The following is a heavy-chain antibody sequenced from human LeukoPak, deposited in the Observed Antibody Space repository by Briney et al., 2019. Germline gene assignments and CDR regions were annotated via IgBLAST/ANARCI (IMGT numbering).Heavy chain of an antibody. Sequence: GASVKVSCKASGGTFSSYAISWVRQAPGQGLEWMGRIIPILGIANYAQKFQGRVTITADKSTSTAYMELSSLRSEDTAVYYCARDRGVTAMVSYCYYGMDVWGQGTTVTVSS. CDR1: GGTFSSYA. D-gene: IGHD5-18*01. J-gene: IGHJ6*02. CDR2: IIPILGIA. V-gene: IGHV1-69*04. CDR3: ARDRGVTAMVSYCYYGMDV.